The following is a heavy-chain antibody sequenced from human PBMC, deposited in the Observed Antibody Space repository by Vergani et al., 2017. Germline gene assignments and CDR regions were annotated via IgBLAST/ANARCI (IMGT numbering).Heavy chain of an antibody. CDR3: AAIGYRRWGYYFDY. Sequence: QVQLQESGPGLVKPPGTLSPTSAVSGDSISSNTCWTWVRQPPGKGLEWIGEICHTEDTKYSPSLKSRVTVSVDDSRNLFFLRLNSVTTADTAVDYCAAIGYRRWGYYFDYWGQGILVTVSS. V-gene: IGHV4-4*03. J-gene: IGHJ4*02. D-gene: IGHD2-2*02. CDR1: GDSISSNTC. CDR2: ICHTEDT.